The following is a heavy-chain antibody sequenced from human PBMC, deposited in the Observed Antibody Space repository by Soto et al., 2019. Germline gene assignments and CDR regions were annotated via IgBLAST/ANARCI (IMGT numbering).Heavy chain of an antibody. CDR2: LQTDGSHP. J-gene: IGHJ4*02. CDR3: ARGGDPDY. D-gene: IGHD2-21*02. Sequence: EVQLVESGGGLVQPGGSLRLSCVASGFTFDYYWMHWVRQAPGEGLMWVSRLQTDGSHPAYADSVKGRFTISRDNPKSTLYLLMTNLRAEDTGVYFCARGGDPDYWGQGTLVTVSS. V-gene: IGHV3-74*01. CDR1: GFTFDYYW.